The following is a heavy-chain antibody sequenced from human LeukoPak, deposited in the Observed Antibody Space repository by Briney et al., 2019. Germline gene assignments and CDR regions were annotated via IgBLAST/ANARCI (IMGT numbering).Heavy chain of an antibody. J-gene: IGHJ2*01. CDR3: ARDTSSSWSPWYFDL. CDR1: GGSISSYY. CDR2: IYYSGST. V-gene: IGHV4-59*01. Sequence: SETLSLTCTVSGGSISSYYWSWIRQPPGKGLEWIGCIYYSGSTNYNPSLKSRVTISVDTSKNQFSLKLSSVTAADTAVYYCARDTSSSWSPWYFDLWGRGTLVTVSS. D-gene: IGHD6-13*01.